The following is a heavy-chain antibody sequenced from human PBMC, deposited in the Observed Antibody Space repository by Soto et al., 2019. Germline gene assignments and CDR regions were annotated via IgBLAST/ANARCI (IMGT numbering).Heavy chain of an antibody. CDR2: INAGDGNT. Sequence: ASLKVSCKASGYTFTYYTVHWVRQAPGQRLEGMGWINAGDGNTKYSPNFQGRVTITKDTSASTVYMELSSLRSEDTAVYFCRRDYYDSSGYYGNFDYWGQGTLVTVSS. D-gene: IGHD3-22*01. V-gene: IGHV1-3*01. CDR1: GYTFTYYT. CDR3: RRDYYDSSGYYGNFDY. J-gene: IGHJ4*02.